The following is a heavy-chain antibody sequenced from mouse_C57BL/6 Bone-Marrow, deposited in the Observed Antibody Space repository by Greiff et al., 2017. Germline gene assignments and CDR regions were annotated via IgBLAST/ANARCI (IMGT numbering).Heavy chain of an antibody. V-gene: IGHV7-3*01. Sequence: EVKLVESGGGLVQPGGSLSLSCAASGFTFTDYYMSWVRPPPGKALEWLGFIRNKANGYTTEYSASVKGRFTISRDNSQSILYLQMNALGAEDRATYYCARYHHYFDYWGQGTTLTVSS. CDR2: IRNKANGYTT. J-gene: IGHJ2*01. CDR3: ARYHHYFDY. CDR1: GFTFTDYY.